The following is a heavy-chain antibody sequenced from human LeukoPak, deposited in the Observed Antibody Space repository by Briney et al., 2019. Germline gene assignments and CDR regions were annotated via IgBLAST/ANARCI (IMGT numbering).Heavy chain of an antibody. J-gene: IGHJ5*02. CDR1: GFTFSSYS. D-gene: IGHD3-16*01. Sequence: GGSLRLSCAAFGFTFSSYSMNWVRQAPGEGLEWVSTIYSDGTTYYADSVKGRFTISRHNSKNTLYLQMNSLRAEDTAVYYCASAGYASWFDPWGQGTLVTVSS. CDR3: ASAGYASWFDP. V-gene: IGHV3-53*04. CDR2: IYSDGTT.